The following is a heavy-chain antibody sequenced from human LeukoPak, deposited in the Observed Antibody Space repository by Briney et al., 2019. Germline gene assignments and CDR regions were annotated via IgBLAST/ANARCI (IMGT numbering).Heavy chain of an antibody. Sequence: PGGSLRLSCAASGLTFSSNSMNWVRQAPGKGLEWVSSISSSSSYIYYADSVKGRFTISRDNAKNSLYLQMNSLRAEDTAVYYCARGVLRLGELSRFYFDYWGQGTLVTVSS. CDR2: ISSSSSYI. J-gene: IGHJ4*02. CDR3: ARGVLRLGELSRFYFDY. CDR1: GLTFSSNS. V-gene: IGHV3-21*01. D-gene: IGHD3-16*02.